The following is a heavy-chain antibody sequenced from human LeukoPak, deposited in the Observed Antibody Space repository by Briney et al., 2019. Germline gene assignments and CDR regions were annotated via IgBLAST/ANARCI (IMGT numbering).Heavy chain of an antibody. J-gene: IGHJ3*02. Sequence: SQTLSLTCAISGDSVSSNSATWNWIRQSPSRVLEWLGRTYYKSKWYNDYAVSVKSRITINSDTSKNQFSLQLSSVTPEDTAVYYCARVSSPWSPRDAFDIWGQGTVVTVSS. CDR3: ARVSSPWSPRDAFDI. V-gene: IGHV6-1*01. CDR1: GDSVSSNSAT. D-gene: IGHD1-26*01. CDR2: TYYKSKWYN.